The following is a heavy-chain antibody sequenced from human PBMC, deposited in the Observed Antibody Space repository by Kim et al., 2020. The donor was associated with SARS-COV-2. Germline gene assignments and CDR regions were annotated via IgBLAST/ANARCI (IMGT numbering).Heavy chain of an antibody. CDR1: GYTFTSYY. J-gene: IGHJ6*02. Sequence: ASVTVSCKASGYTFTSYYMHWVRQAPGQGLEWMGIINPSGGSTSYAQKFQGRVTMTRDTSTSTVYMELSSLRSEDTAVYYCARTDDYKNYYYYGMDVWGQGTTVTVSS. CDR2: INPSGGST. CDR3: ARTDDYKNYYYYGMDV. V-gene: IGHV1-46*01. D-gene: IGHD4-4*01.